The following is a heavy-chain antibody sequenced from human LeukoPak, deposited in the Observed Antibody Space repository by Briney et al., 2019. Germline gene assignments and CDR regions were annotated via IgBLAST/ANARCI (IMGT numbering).Heavy chain of an antibody. Sequence: SETLSLTCTISGGSISSYDWSWIRQPPGKGLEWIGNIYYSGSTKYNPSLKSRVTMSVDTSKNQFSLKLSSVTAADTAVYYCARGGRGAFDIWGQGTMVTVSS. V-gene: IGHV4-59*12. CDR1: GGSISSYD. CDR3: ARGGRGAFDI. CDR2: IYYSGST. D-gene: IGHD3-16*01. J-gene: IGHJ3*02.